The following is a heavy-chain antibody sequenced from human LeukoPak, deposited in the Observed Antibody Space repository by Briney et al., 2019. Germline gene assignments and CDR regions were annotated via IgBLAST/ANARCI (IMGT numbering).Heavy chain of an antibody. CDR3: AREGGYGGVFDY. CDR2: IKQDGREK. D-gene: IGHD5-12*01. Sequence: GGSLRLSCAASRFTFSSYWMTWVRQAPGKGLEWVANIKQDGREKYYVGSVKGRFTISRDNTKNSLYLQMNSLRAEDTAVYYCAREGGYGGVFDYWGQGTLVTVSS. J-gene: IGHJ4*02. V-gene: IGHV3-7*05. CDR1: RFTFSSYW.